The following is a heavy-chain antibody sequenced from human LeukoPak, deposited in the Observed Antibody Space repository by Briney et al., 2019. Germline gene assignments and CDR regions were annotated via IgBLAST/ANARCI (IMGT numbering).Heavy chain of an antibody. Sequence: GGSLRLSYAGSGFTFDDYAMHWVRQAPGKGLEWVTLISWDGGSTYYADSVKGRFTISRDNAKNSLYLQMNSLRAEDTALYYCASLDCYDSSGYVPGDYWGQGTLVTVSS. CDR1: GFTFDDYA. V-gene: IGHV3-43D*03. J-gene: IGHJ4*02. CDR3: ASLDCYDSSGYVPGDY. CDR2: ISWDGGST. D-gene: IGHD3-22*01.